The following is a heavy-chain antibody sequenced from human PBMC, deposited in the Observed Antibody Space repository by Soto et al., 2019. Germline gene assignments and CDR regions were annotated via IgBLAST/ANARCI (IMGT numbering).Heavy chain of an antibody. Sequence: SVKVSCEASGYTFTAYYIHWVRQAPGQGLEWMGWINPNSGGTTHAQKFQGRVTMPRDTSISPAYMELSSLRYVDTAVYYCARKTDGSGTHPRAFYFDLWGQGTLVTLSS. CDR2: INPNSGGT. J-gene: IGHJ4*02. V-gene: IGHV1-2*02. CDR3: ARKTDGSGTHPRAFYFDL. CDR1: GYTFTAYY. D-gene: IGHD3-10*01.